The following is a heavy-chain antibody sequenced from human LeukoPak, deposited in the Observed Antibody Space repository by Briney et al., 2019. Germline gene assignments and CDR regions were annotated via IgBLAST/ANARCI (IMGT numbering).Heavy chain of an antibody. D-gene: IGHD3-3*01. CDR2: INHSGST. CDR1: GGSFSGYY. V-gene: IGHV4-34*01. CDR3: ARVRFTISYYYYMDV. Sequence: SETLSLTCAVYGGSFSGYYWSWIRQPPGKGLEWIGEINHSGSTNYNPSLKSRVTISVDTSKNQFSLKLSSVTAADTAVYYCARVRFTISYYYYMDVWGIGTTVTVSS. J-gene: IGHJ6*03.